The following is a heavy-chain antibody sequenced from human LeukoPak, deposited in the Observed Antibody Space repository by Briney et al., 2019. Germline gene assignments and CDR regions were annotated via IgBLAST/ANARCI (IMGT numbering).Heavy chain of an antibody. J-gene: IGHJ3*02. CDR1: GFTFSNAW. Sequence: PGGSLRLSCAASGFTFSNAWMSWVRQAPGKGLEWVGRIKSKTDGGTTDYAAPVKGRFTISRDDSKNTLYLQMNSLKTEDTAVYYCTTAPYYDTAWKAFDIWGQGTMVTVSS. CDR3: TTAPYYDTAWKAFDI. D-gene: IGHD3-22*01. V-gene: IGHV3-15*01. CDR2: IKSKTDGGTT.